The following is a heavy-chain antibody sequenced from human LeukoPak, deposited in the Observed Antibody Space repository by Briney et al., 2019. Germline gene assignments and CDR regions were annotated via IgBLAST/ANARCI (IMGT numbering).Heavy chain of an antibody. CDR1: GYSFTTYW. CDR3: ARGTPYYDISGYPYFAY. D-gene: IGHD3-22*01. J-gene: IGHJ4*02. CDR2: IYPGDSDA. V-gene: IGHV5-51*01. Sequence: GESLKISCKSSGYSFTTYWIGWVRQMPGKGLEWMGIIYPGDSDARYSPSFQGQVTISADKAINTAYLQWSSLKASDTAMYYCARGTPYYDISGYPYFAYWGQGTLVTVSS.